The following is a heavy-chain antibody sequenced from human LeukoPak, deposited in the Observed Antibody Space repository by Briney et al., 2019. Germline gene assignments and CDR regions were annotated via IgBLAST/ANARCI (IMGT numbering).Heavy chain of an antibody. D-gene: IGHD1-26*01. CDR2: ISSDGGST. CDR1: GIIFSNYA. CDR3: ARGRQGAKTRYFDL. J-gene: IGHJ2*01. Sequence: GGSLRLSCAASGIIFSNYAMHWVRQGPGKGLGCISTISSDGGSTYYANSVKGRFTISRDNSKNTLYLQMGSLRAEDMAVYYCARGRQGAKTRYFDLWGRGTRVTVSS. V-gene: IGHV3-64*01.